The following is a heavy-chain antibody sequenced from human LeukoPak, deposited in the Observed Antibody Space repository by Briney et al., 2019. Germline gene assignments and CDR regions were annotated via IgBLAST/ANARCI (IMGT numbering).Heavy chain of an antibody. CDR2: VFYNGAT. D-gene: IGHD3-22*01. CDR3: ARELRYSSDASPLGDY. Sequence: SETLSLTCTVSGGSVSSSSYYWGWVRQPPGKGLEWIATVFYNGATQYNPSLKSRVTISVDTSKNRFSLRMTSVTAADTAAYYCARELRYSSDASPLGDYWGQGTLVTVSS. CDR1: GGSVSSSSYY. J-gene: IGHJ4*02. V-gene: IGHV4-39*07.